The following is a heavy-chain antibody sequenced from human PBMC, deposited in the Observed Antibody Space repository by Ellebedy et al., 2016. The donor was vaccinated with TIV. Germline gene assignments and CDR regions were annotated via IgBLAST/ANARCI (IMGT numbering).Heavy chain of an antibody. CDR3: ARASFYDVDLSGWYFDI. V-gene: IGHV3-66*01. J-gene: IGHJ2*01. D-gene: IGHD3-10*02. Sequence: GGSLRLSCAASGFTVSSNYMNWVRQAPGKGLEWVAIISRTGTTYYADTVKGRFTIPKYNFKNTLTLQMTSLRVEDTAVYYCARASFYDVDLSGWYFDIWGRGTLVSVSS. CDR1: GFTVSSNY. CDR2: ISRTGTT.